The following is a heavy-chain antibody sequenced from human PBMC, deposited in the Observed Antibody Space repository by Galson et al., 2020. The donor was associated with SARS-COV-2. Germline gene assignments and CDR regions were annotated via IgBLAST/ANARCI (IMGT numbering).Heavy chain of an antibody. CDR1: GFTFSNYA. V-gene: IGHV3-23*01. D-gene: IGHD6-19*01. Sequence: GGSLRLSCAASGFTFSNYAMSWVRQAPGKGLEWVSGISGSGVSTYYADSVKGQFTISRDNSNNTLYLQMNSLRAEDTAVYYCAKDLGTSTRIAVAVYAFDIWGQGTMVTVSS. J-gene: IGHJ3*02. CDR2: ISGSGVST. CDR3: AKDLGTSTRIAVAVYAFDI.